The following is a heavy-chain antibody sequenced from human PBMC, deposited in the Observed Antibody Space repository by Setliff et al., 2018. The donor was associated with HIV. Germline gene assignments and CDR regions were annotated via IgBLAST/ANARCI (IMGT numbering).Heavy chain of an antibody. J-gene: IGHJ4*02. CDR1: GFVFSNYA. CDR3: ARVRNPTVHTMYFDS. V-gene: IGHV3-48*01. D-gene: IGHD4-4*01. CDR2: INPAGITM. Sequence: PGGSLRLSCTASGFVFSNYAMSWVRQAPGKGLEWLSYINPAGITMYYADSVRGRFTISRDNAQSSLYLQINSLRAEDTAFYYCARVRNPTVHTMYFDSWGQGTQVTVSS.